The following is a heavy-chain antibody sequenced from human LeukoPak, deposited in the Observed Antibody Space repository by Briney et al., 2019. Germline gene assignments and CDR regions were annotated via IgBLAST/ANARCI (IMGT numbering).Heavy chain of an antibody. CDR2: IEQDGSDK. V-gene: IGHV3-7*01. CDR3: ARVSSSRELLFKY. CDR1: GFTFSSYC. D-gene: IGHD3-10*01. J-gene: IGHJ4*02. Sequence: GGSLRLSCAASGFTFSSYCMSWVRQAPGKGLEWVANIEQDGSDKYYVDSEKGRFTISRDNAKNSLYLQMNSLRAEDTAVYYCARVSSSRELLFKYWGQGTLVTVSS.